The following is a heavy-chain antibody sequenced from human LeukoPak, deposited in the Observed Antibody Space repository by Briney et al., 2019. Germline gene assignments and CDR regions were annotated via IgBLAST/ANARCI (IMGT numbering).Heavy chain of an antibody. V-gene: IGHV1-18*01. D-gene: IGHD1-26*01. Sequence: GASVKVSCKASGYTFTSYGISWVRQAPGQGLEWMGWISAYNGNTNYAQKLQGRVTMTTDTSTSTAYMELRSLRSDDTAVYYCARVQSPVGATHPRYFDLWGRGALVTVSS. J-gene: IGHJ2*01. CDR3: ARVQSPVGATHPRYFDL. CDR1: GYTFTSYG. CDR2: ISAYNGNT.